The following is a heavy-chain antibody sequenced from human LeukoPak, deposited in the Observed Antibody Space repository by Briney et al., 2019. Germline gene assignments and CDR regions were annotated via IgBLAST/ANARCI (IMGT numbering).Heavy chain of an antibody. D-gene: IGHD1/OR15-1a*01. CDR2: IIPIFGIA. J-gene: IGHJ6*02. Sequence: SVKVSCEASGGTFSSYAISWVRQAPGQGLEWMGRIIPIFGIANYAQKFQGRVTITADKSTSTAYMELSSLRSEDTAVYYCARPYNWNNGDGMDVWGQGTTVTVSS. CDR1: GGTFSSYA. V-gene: IGHV1-69*04. CDR3: ARPYNWNNGDGMDV.